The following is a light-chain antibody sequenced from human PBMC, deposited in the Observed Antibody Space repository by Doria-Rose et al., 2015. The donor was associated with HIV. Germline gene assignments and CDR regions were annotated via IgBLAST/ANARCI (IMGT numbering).Light chain of an antibody. J-gene: IGKJ1*01. CDR1: QSFSSTY. CDR2: DGS. V-gene: IGKV3-20*01. CDR3: HQYGTSWT. Sequence: TQSPGTLSLSPGERATPSCRASQSFSSTYLAWYQQKPGQAPSLLIYDGSTSATGIPDRFSARGSGADFTLTINRLEPEDFALYYCHQYGTSWTFGQGTKVEI.